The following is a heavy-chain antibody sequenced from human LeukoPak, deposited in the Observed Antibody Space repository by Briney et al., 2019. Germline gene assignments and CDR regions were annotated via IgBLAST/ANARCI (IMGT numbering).Heavy chain of an antibody. D-gene: IGHD1-26*01. Sequence: PSETLSLTCAVSGYSISSGYYWGWIRQPPGKGLAWIGSIYHSGSTYYNPSLKSRVTISVDTSKNQFSLKLSSVTAADTAVYYCARHRPSGSYLDPWGQRTLVTVSS. CDR3: ARHRPSGSYLDP. V-gene: IGHV4-38-2*01. CDR1: GYSISSGYY. J-gene: IGHJ5*02. CDR2: IYHSGST.